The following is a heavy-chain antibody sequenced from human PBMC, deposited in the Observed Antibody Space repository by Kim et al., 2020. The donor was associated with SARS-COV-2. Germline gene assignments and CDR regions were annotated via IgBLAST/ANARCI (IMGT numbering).Heavy chain of an antibody. Sequence: TTHTPSLKSRVTISVDKSKNQFSLKLSSVTAADTAVYYCARGRQLQSDAFDIWGQGTMVTVSS. J-gene: IGHJ3*02. D-gene: IGHD1-1*01. CDR2: T. CDR3: ARGRQLQSDAFDI. V-gene: IGHV4-34*01.